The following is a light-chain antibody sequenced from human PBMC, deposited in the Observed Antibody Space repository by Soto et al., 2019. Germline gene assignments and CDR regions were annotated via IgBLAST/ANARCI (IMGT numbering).Light chain of an antibody. Sequence: QSVLTQPPSASGTPGQRVTTSCSGSSSNIGSNYVYWYQQLPGTAPKLLIYRNNQRPSGVPDRFSGSKSGTSASLAISGLRSEDEAYYYCAAWDDSLSGLFGGGTKLTVL. CDR2: RNN. CDR1: SSNIGSNY. V-gene: IGLV1-47*01. J-gene: IGLJ2*01. CDR3: AAWDDSLSGL.